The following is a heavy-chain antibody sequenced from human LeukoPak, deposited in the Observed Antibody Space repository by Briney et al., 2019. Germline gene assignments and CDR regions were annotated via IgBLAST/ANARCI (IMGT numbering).Heavy chain of an antibody. CDR3: ARERDSGSSPPYYFDY. V-gene: IGHV3-66*01. D-gene: IGHD1-26*01. CDR2: IYSGGST. Sequence: GGSLRLSCAASGFIVSSNYMSWVRQAPGKGLEWVSVIYSGGSTYYADSVKGRFTISRDNSKNTLYLQMNSLRAEDTAVYYCARERDSGSSPPYYFDYWGQGTLVTVSS. J-gene: IGHJ4*02. CDR1: GFIVSSNY.